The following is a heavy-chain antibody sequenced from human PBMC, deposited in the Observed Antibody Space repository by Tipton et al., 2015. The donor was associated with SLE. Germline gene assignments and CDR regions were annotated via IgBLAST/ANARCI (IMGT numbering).Heavy chain of an antibody. CDR1: GFTFSSYW. CDR3: ARSGGTMIGDAFDI. Sequence: SLRLSCAASGFTFSSYWMSWVRQAPGKGLEWVANINEDGSEKYYADSVKGRFTISRDNAKNTLYLQMNSLRAEDTAVYYCARSGGTMIGDAFDIWGQGTMVTVSS. J-gene: IGHJ3*02. CDR2: INEDGSEK. D-gene: IGHD3-22*01. V-gene: IGHV3-7*01.